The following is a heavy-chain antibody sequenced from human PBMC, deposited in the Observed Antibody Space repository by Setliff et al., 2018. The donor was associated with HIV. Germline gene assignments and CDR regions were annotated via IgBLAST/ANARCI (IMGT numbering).Heavy chain of an antibody. CDR1: GDSIDRSNFF. CDR2: IYYSGSA. J-gene: IGHJ4*02. CDR3: ARGGAFCGRDSCYYLDY. V-gene: IGHV4-31*01. Sequence: PSETLSLTCTVSGDSIDRSNFFWTWIRQHPGKGLEWIGYIYYSGSATYNPSLKSQASISVDTSRNEFSLNLSSVTAADTAVYFCARGGAFCGRDSCYYLDYWGQGNPVTVSS. D-gene: IGHD2-21*02.